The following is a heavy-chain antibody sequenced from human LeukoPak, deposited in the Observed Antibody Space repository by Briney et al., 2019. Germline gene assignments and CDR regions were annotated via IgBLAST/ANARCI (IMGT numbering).Heavy chain of an antibody. CDR2: VYYSGTT. V-gene: IGHV4-59*12. Sequence: SETLSLTCTVSGDSISGYYWNWIRQPPGKGLEWIGYVYYSGTTNYNPSLKSRVTMSVDTSKNQFSLKLNSVTAADTAVYYCARGGIGYCSGGSCYFMWAYYYYGMDVWGQGTTVTVSS. J-gene: IGHJ6*02. D-gene: IGHD2-15*01. CDR1: GDSISGYY. CDR3: ARGGIGYCSGGSCYFMWAYYYYGMDV.